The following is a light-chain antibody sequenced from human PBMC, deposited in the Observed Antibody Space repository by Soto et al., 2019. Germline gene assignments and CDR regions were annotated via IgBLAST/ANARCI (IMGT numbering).Light chain of an antibody. CDR1: SSDVGGYNY. Sequence: QSALTQPASVSGSPGQSITISCTGTSSDVGGYNYVAWYQQHPGKVPRLMIYEVSNRPSGVSNRFSGSESGNTASLTISGLQAEDEADYYCSSYTSSTTPVYVFGSGTKVTVL. CDR3: SSYTSSTTPVYV. V-gene: IGLV2-14*01. CDR2: EVS. J-gene: IGLJ1*01.